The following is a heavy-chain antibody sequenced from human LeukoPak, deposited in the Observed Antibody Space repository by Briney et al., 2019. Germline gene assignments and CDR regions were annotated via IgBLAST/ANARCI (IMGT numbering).Heavy chain of an antibody. CDR3: AREFEGAASGAGY. J-gene: IGHJ4*02. CDR2: MSVNSGLI. Sequence: PGGSLRLSCAASGFTFNRYSMNWVRQAPGKRLEWVAAMSVNSGLIYYAESVKGRFTISRDNAKNSLFLQMDSLRVEDTAVYYCAREFEGAASGAGYWGQGTLVTVSS. V-gene: IGHV3-21*01. CDR1: GFTFNRYS. D-gene: IGHD1-26*01.